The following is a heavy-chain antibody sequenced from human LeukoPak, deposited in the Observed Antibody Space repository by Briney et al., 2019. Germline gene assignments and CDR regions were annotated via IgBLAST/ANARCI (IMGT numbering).Heavy chain of an antibody. CDR3: SGSHNFYYYYGMDV. Sequence: SQTLSLTCAISGDSVSSNSAAWNWIRQSPSRGLEWLGRTYYRSKWYNDYAVSVKSRITINPDTSKNQFPLQLNSVTPEDTAVYYCSGSHNFYYYYGMDVWGKGTTVTVSS. CDR2: TYYRSKWYN. J-gene: IGHJ6*04. D-gene: IGHD3-10*01. V-gene: IGHV6-1*01. CDR1: GDSVSSNSAA.